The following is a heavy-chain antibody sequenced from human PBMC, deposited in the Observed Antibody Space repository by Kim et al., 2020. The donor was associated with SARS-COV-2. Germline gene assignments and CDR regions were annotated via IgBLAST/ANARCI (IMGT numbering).Heavy chain of an antibody. CDR2: IYYSGST. CDR3: ARMEEEGTTPYYYYGMDV. D-gene: IGHD1-7*01. CDR1: GGSISSYY. J-gene: IGHJ6*01. Sequence: SETLSLTCTVSGGSISSYYWSWIRQPPGKGLEWIGYIYYSGSTNYNPSLKSRVTISVDTSKNQFSLKLSSGTAADTAVYYCARMEEEGTTPYYYYGMDV. V-gene: IGHV4-59*01.